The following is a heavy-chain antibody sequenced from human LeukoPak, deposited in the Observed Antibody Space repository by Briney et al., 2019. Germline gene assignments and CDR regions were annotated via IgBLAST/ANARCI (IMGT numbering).Heavy chain of an antibody. CDR2: ISGSGGST. J-gene: IGHJ3*02. V-gene: IGHV3-23*01. Sequence: GGSLRLSCAASGFTFSSYAMSWVRQAPGKGLEWVSAISGSGGSTYYADSVKGRFTISRHNSKNTLYLQMNSLRAEDTAVYYCARGGYSGYDRDALDIWGQGTMVTVSS. D-gene: IGHD5-12*01. CDR1: GFTFSSYA. CDR3: ARGGYSGYDRDALDI.